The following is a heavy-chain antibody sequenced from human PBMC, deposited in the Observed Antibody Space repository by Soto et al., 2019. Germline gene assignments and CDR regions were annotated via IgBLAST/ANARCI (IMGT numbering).Heavy chain of an antibody. J-gene: IGHJ4*02. Sequence: PSETLSLTCTVSGGSISSGDYYWSWIRQPPGEGLEWIGYIYYSGGTYYNPSLKSRVTISVDTSKNQFSLKLSSVTAADTAVYYCARLIAVGYPSHPFDYWGQGTLVTVSS. CDR2: IYYSGGT. V-gene: IGHV4-30-4*01. CDR1: GGSISSGDYY. CDR3: ARLIAVGYPSHPFDY. D-gene: IGHD6-25*01.